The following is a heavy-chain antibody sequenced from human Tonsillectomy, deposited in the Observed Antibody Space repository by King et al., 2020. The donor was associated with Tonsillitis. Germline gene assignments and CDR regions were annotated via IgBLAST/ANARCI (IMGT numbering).Heavy chain of an antibody. Sequence: VQLQQWGAGLLKPSETLSLTCAVYGASYSGYYWSWIRQPPGKGLEWIGEINHSGSTNYNPSLKSRVTISVDTSKNQFSLKLSSVTAADTAVYYCARGLDIVVVPAAIGGYYFDYWGQGTLVTVSS. CDR3: ARGLDIVVVPAAIGGYYFDY. CDR2: INHSGST. CDR1: GASYSGYY. D-gene: IGHD2-2*02. J-gene: IGHJ4*02. V-gene: IGHV4-34*01.